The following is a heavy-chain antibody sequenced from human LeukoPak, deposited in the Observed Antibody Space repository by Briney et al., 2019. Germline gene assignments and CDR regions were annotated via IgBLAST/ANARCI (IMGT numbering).Heavy chain of an antibody. V-gene: IGHV3-11*01. D-gene: IGHD1-26*01. CDR3: ARASGSYSFDY. CDR1: GFIFSDYY. J-gene: IGHJ4*02. Sequence: GGSLRLSCAASGFIFSDYYMTWIRQAPGKGLEWVSYISSSGSTMYYADSVKGRFTISRDNAKNSLYLQMNSLRAEDTALYYCARASGSYSFDYRGQGTLVTVSS. CDR2: ISSSGSTM.